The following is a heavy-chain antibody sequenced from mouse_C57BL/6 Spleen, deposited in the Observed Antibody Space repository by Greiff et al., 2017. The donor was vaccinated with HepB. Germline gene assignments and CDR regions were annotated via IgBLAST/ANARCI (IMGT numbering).Heavy chain of an antibody. CDR1: GYTFTDYY. CDR2: INPNNGGT. V-gene: IGHV1-26*01. J-gene: IGHJ2*01. Sequence: EVQLQQSGPELVKPGASVKISCKASGYTFTDYYMNWVKQSHGKSLEWIGDINPNNGGTSYNQKFKGKATLTVDKSSSTAYMELRSLTSEDSAVYYCARVEGNYGGDYWGQGTTLTVSS. CDR3: ARVEGNYGGDY. D-gene: IGHD2-1*01.